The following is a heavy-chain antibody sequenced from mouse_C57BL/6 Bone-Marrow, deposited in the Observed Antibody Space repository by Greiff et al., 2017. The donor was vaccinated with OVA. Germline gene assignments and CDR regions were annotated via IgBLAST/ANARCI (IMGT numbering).Heavy chain of an antibody. CDR2: ISSGGDYI. CDR3: TRVTTVVADY. CDR1: GFTFSSYA. D-gene: IGHD1-1*01. V-gene: IGHV5-9-1*02. J-gene: IGHJ2*01. Sequence: EVMLVESGEGLVKPGGSLKLSRAASGFTFSSYAMSWVRQTPEKRLEWVAYISSGGDYIYYADTVKGRFTISRDNARNTLYLQMSSLKSEDTAMYYCTRVTTVVADYWGQGTTLTVSS.